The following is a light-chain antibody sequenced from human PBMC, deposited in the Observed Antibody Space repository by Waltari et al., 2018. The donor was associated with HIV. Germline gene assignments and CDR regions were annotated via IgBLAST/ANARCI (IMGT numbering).Light chain of an antibody. J-gene: IGLJ3*02. CDR1: SNDLGSSYL. CDR3: CSYAGITTWV. CDR2: DVT. V-gene: IGLV2-23*02. Sequence: QAALTQPASVSGSPGQSITIPCPGTSNDLGSSYLVPWYQHQPGRPPKLIIYDVTKWPSGVSHRFSGSKSGATASLTISGLQAEDEADYYCCSYAGITTWVFGGGTKVTVL.